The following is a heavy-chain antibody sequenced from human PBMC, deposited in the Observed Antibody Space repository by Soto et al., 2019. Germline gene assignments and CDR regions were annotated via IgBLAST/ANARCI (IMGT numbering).Heavy chain of an antibody. V-gene: IGHV4-59*08. D-gene: IGHD1-26*01. J-gene: IGHJ4*02. CDR3: ARRWGATFDY. Sequence: QVQLQESGPGLVKLSETLSLTCTVSGGSISSYYWSWIRQPPGKGLEWIGYIYYSGSTNYNPSLKSRVTISVDTSKNQFSLKLSSVTAADTAVYYCARRWGATFDYWGQGTLVTVSS. CDR2: IYYSGST. CDR1: GGSISSYY.